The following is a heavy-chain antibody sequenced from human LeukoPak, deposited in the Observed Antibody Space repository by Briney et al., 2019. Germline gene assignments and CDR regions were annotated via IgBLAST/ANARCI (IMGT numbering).Heavy chain of an antibody. D-gene: IGHD3-9*01. CDR1: GYTFTSYG. CDR3: ARGSKSVGYFDWLLRDYYFDY. Sequence: GASVKVSCKASGYTFTSYGISWVRQAPGQGLEWMGWISAYNGNTNYAQKLQGRVTMTTDTSTSTAYMELRSLRSDDTAVYYCARGSKSVGYFDWLLRDYYFDYWGQGTLVTVSS. V-gene: IGHV1-18*01. CDR2: ISAYNGNT. J-gene: IGHJ4*02.